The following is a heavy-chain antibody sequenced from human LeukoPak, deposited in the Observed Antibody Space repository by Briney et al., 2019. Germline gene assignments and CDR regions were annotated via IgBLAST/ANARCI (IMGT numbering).Heavy chain of an antibody. D-gene: IGHD3-10*01. J-gene: IGHJ5*02. CDR2: INHSGST. Sequence: PSETLSLTCAVYGGSFSGYYWSWIRQPPGKGLEWIGEINHSGSTNYNPSLKSRVTISVDTSKNQFSLKLSSVTAADTAVYYCAREKRRGVIRGPYNWFDPWGQGTLVTVSS. CDR3: AREKRRGVIRGPYNWFDP. CDR1: GGSFSGYY. V-gene: IGHV4-34*01.